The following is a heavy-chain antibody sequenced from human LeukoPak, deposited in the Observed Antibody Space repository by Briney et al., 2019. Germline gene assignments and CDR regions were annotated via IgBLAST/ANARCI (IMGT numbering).Heavy chain of an antibody. J-gene: IGHJ4*02. CDR1: GFTFGNYA. D-gene: IGHD3-9*01. V-gene: IGHV3-23*01. CDR3: AKEARDILTHYYWGSQFDY. CDR2: ISGRGGDT. Sequence: GGSLRFSGVGSGFTFGNYAMNWVRQAPGKGLEWVAAISGRGGDTFYADSVKGRFTFSRDNSKNTMFLQMNSLRAEDTALYYCAKEARDILTHYYWGSQFDYWGQGTLVIVSS.